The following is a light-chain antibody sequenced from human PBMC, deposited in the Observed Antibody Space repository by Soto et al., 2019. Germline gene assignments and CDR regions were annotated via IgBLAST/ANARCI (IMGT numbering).Light chain of an antibody. CDR3: QQYNNWPRT. Sequence: EIVMTQSPATLSVSPGERATLSCRASQSVRSSLAWYQQKPGQAPRLLIYGASTRATGFPARFSGSGSGTEFTLTISSLQSEDFAVYYCQQYNNWPRTFGQGTKVEIK. J-gene: IGKJ1*01. V-gene: IGKV3-15*01. CDR1: QSVRSS. CDR2: GAS.